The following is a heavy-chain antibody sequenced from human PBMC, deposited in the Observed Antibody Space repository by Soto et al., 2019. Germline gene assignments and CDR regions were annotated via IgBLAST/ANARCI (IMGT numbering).Heavy chain of an antibody. D-gene: IGHD3-22*01. CDR1: GGSISSSSYY. J-gene: IGHJ2*01. Sequence: PSETLSLTCTVSGGSISSSSYYWGWIRQPPGKGLEWIGSIYYSGSTYYNPSLKSRVTISVDTSKNQFSLKLSSVTAADTAVYYCARRRSITYYYDSSGYLDWYLDLWGRGTLVTVSS. V-gene: IGHV4-39*01. CDR3: ARRRSITYYYDSSGYLDWYLDL. CDR2: IYYSGST.